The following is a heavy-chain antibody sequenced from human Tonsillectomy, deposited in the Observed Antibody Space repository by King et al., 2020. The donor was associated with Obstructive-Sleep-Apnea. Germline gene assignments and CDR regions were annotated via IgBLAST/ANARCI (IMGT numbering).Heavy chain of an antibody. V-gene: IGHV3-30-3*01. Sequence: VQLVESGGGVVQPGRSLRLSCAASGFTFSSYAMHWVRQAPGKGLEWVAVISYDGSNKYYADSVKGRFTISRDNSKNTLYLQMNSLRAEDTAVYYCARERLADVTYYYYGMDVWGKGTTVTVSS. CDR3: ARERLADVTYYYYGMDV. J-gene: IGHJ6*04. CDR1: GFTFSSYA. CDR2: ISYDGSNK. D-gene: IGHD6-19*01.